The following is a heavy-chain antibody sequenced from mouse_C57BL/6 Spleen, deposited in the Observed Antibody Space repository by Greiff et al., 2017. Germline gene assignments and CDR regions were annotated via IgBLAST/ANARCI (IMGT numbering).Heavy chain of an antibody. Sequence: EVQGVESGGGLVQPGGSLSLSCAASGFTFTDYYMSWVRQPPGKALEWLGFIRNKANGYTTEYSASVKGRFTISRDNSQSILYLQMNALRAEDSATYYCARCYYGSSYYDYWGQGTTLTVSS. V-gene: IGHV7-3*01. CDR3: ARCYYGSSYYDY. CDR2: IRNKANGYTT. CDR1: GFTFTDYY. D-gene: IGHD1-1*01. J-gene: IGHJ2*01.